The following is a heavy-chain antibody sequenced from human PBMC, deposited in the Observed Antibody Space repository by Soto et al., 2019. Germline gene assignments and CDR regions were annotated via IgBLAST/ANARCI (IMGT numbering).Heavy chain of an antibody. D-gene: IGHD6-6*01. J-gene: IGHJ3*02. Sequence: SQTLSLTCTVSGGSISSSSYYWGWIRQPPGKGLEWIGSIYYSGSTYYNPSLKSRVTISVDTSKNQFSLKLSSVTAADTAVYYCARIDKAVAARAFDIWGQGTMVTVSS. CDR1: GGSISSSSYY. CDR2: IYYSGST. CDR3: ARIDKAVAARAFDI. V-gene: IGHV4-39*07.